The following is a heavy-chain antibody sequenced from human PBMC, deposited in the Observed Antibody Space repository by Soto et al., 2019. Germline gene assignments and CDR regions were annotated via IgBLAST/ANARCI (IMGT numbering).Heavy chain of an antibody. J-gene: IGHJ4*02. CDR3: ARVGTSAGTFGVFDY. D-gene: IGHD6-13*01. CDR2: IDYRGSA. CDR1: GGSITSNGYH. V-gene: IGHV4-31*03. Sequence: PSETLSLTCTVSGGSITSNGYHWTWIRQLPGEGLEWIGYIDYRGSAYSNPSLKSRVTMSLDTSKSQFSLSLSSVTAADTAVYYCARVGTSAGTFGVFDYWGQGTPVTGSS.